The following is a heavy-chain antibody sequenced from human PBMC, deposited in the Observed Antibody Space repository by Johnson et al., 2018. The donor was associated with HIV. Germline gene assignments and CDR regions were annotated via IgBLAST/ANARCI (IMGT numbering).Heavy chain of an antibody. CDR1: GFTFSSYV. J-gene: IGHJ3*02. D-gene: IGHD4-17*01. CDR2: ISYDGSNK. V-gene: IGHV3-30*04. Sequence: VQLVESGGGVVQPGRSLRLSCAASGFTFSSYVMHWVRQAPGKGLEWVAVISYDGSNKYYADSVKGRFTISRDNSKNTLYLQMNSLRAEDTAVYYCALTDYGDYPQRVPDAFDIWGQGTMVTVSS. CDR3: ALTDYGDYPQRVPDAFDI.